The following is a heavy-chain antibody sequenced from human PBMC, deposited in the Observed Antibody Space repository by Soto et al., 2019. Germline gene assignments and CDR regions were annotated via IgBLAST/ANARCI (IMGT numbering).Heavy chain of an antibody. CDR3: ARDSRYYYDSSGYSPIYYGMDV. D-gene: IGHD3-22*01. CDR2: IYYSGST. CDR1: GGSISSGGYY. J-gene: IGHJ6*02. V-gene: IGHV4-31*03. Sequence: SETLSLTCTVSGGSISSGGYYWSWIRQHPGKGLEWIGYIYYSGSTYYNPSLKSRVTTSVDTSKNQFSLKLSSVTAADTAVYYCARDSRYYYDSSGYSPIYYGMDVWGQGTTVTVSS.